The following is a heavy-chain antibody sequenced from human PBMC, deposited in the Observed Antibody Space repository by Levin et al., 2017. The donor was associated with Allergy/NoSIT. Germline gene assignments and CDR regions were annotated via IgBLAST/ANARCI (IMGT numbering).Heavy chain of an antibody. CDR2: ISHDGSNE. Sequence: GGSLRLSCAASGFIFNNYAFHWVRQAPGKGLEWVSVISHDGSNEYYADSVKGRLTISRDDSKSTLYLQMNSLRVEDTAVYYCASHFSMSRVYCSYGMDVWGQGTTVTVSS. J-gene: IGHJ6*02. V-gene: IGHV3-30-3*01. CDR1: GFIFNNYA. CDR3: ASHFSMSRVYCSYGMDV. D-gene: IGHD4-11*01.